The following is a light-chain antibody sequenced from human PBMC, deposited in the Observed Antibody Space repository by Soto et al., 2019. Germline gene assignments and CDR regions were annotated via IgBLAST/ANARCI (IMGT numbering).Light chain of an antibody. Sequence: EIVLTQSPATLSLSPGERATLSCRASQSVSSYLAWYQQKPGQAPRLLIYDASNRATGIPARFSGSGSGTDFTLTISSLEPEDLAVYYCQQRSNWPPWTFGQGTKVESK. CDR3: QQRSNWPPWT. CDR2: DAS. CDR1: QSVSSY. V-gene: IGKV3-11*01. J-gene: IGKJ1*01.